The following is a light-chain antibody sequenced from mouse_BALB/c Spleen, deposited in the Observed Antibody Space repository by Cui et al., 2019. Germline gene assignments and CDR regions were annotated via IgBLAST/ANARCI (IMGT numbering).Light chain of an antibody. CDR1: QSMLYRSNQKNY. Sequence: NIMMTQSPSSLAVSAGEKVTMSCNSSQSMLYRSNQKNYLAWYQQKPGQSPRLLIHWASTRESGVPDSFTGSGSGTDFSLTISNVQAEDMAVYYCQQYHSLCTFGGGTKLEIK. CDR2: WAS. J-gene: IGKJ2*01. V-gene: IGKV8-27*01. CDR3: QQYHSLCT.